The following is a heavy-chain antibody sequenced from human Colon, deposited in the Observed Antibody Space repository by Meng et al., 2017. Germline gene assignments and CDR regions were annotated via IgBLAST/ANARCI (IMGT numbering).Heavy chain of an antibody. D-gene: IGHD3-16*01. CDR2: VYYSGST. V-gene: IGHV4-61*01. CDR3: ARDFIYGGRSFDY. CDR1: GGSVSSGNYY. Sequence: GSLRLSCTVSGGSVSSGNYYWSWIRQPPGKGLEWIGYVYYSGSTKYNPSLKSRVTISVDTSKNLFSLKLSSVTAADTAVYYCARDFIYGGRSFDYWGQGTRVTGYS. J-gene: IGHJ4*02.